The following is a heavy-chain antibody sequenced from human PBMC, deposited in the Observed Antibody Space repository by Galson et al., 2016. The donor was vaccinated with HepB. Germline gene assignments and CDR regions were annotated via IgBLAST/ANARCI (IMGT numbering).Heavy chain of an antibody. CDR3: AKDRSSYLRYFDWSLSWRPIDY. V-gene: IGHV3-30*18. Sequence: SLRLSCAASGFTFSAYGMHWVRQAPGKGLEWVVVISYDGSNRYYADYVKGRFTISSDNSKNTLYLQMDSLRAEDTAVYFCAKDRSSYLRYFDWSLSWRPIDYWGQGTLVTVSS. J-gene: IGHJ4*02. CDR2: ISYDGSNR. CDR1: GFTFSAYG. D-gene: IGHD3-9*01.